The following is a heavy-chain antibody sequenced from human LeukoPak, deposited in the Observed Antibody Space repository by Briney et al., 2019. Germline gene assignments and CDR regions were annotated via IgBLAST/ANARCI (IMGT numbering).Heavy chain of an antibody. D-gene: IGHD3-3*01. CDR3: ARLRLKYYDFWSGYSQGAFDI. CDR2: INHSGST. Sequence: SETLSLTCAVYGGSFSGYYWSWIRQPPGKGLEWIGEINHSGSTNYNPSLKSRVTISVDTSKNQFSLRLSSVTAADTAVYYCARLRLKYYDFWSGYSQGAFDIWGQGTMVTASS. CDR1: GGSFSGYY. J-gene: IGHJ3*02. V-gene: IGHV4-34*01.